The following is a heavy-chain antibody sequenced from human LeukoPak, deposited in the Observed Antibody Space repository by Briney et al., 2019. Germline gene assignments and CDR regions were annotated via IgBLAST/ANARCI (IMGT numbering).Heavy chain of an antibody. D-gene: IGHD2-2*01. CDR2: ISYDGSNK. J-gene: IGHJ6*04. CDR1: GFTFSSYA. CDR3: ARVSAYCSSTSCYYYYGMDV. Sequence: GGSLRLSCAASGFTFSSYAMHWVRQAPGKGLEWVAVISYDGSNKYYAESVKGRFTISRDNSNNTLYLQMNSLRAEDTAVYYCARVSAYCSSTSCYYYYGMDVWGKGTTVTVSS. V-gene: IGHV3-30*14.